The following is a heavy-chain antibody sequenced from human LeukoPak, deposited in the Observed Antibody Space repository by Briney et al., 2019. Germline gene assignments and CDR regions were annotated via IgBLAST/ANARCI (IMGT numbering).Heavy chain of an antibody. CDR2: IRFDGSIK. CDR1: GFNFSIYG. CDR3: GRWALDY. V-gene: IGHV3-33*01. Sequence: GGSLRLSCAASGFNFSIYGMHWVRQAPGKGLEWEAVIRFDGSIKYYADSVKGRFTISRDNSENMLFLQMNSLTAEDTAVYYCGRWALDYWGQGTVVTVSS. J-gene: IGHJ4*02.